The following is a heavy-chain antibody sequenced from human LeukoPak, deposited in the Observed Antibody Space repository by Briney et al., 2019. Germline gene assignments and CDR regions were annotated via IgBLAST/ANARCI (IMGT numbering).Heavy chain of an antibody. Sequence: ASVTVSCKASEYTFTSYDINWVRQAAGQGLEGMGWMNPNSGNTVFAQKFQGRVTITRNTSISTAYLELSSLRSEDTAIYYCARGIKVMRNSYGRIYYYYYMDVWGKGTTVTVSS. D-gene: IGHD5-18*01. CDR2: MNPNSGNT. J-gene: IGHJ6*03. CDR3: ARGIKVMRNSYGRIYYYYYMDV. V-gene: IGHV1-8*03. CDR1: EYTFTSYD.